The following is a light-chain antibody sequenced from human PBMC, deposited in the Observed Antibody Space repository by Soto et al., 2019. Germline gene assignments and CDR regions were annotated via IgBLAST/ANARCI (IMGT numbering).Light chain of an antibody. J-gene: IGKJ5*01. CDR3: QQYDNWPIT. Sequence: EVVMTQSPVTVSVSPGERATLSCRASQSVRSNLAWYQQKPGQAPRLLISDASTRATGIPARFSGSGSGTEFTLTISSLQSEDFTFYYCQQYDNWPITFGQGTRLEI. V-gene: IGKV3-15*01. CDR2: DAS. CDR1: QSVRSN.